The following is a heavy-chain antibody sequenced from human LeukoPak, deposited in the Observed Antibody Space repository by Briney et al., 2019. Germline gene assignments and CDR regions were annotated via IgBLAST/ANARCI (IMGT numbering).Heavy chain of an antibody. CDR1: GGSISSYY. D-gene: IGHD6-19*01. Sequence: SETLSLTCTVSGGSISSYYWSWIRQPAGKGLEWIGRIYTSRSTNYNPSLKSRVTMSVDTSKNQFSLKLSSVTAADTAVYYCARVEGSGWYRYFDYWGQGTLVTVSS. J-gene: IGHJ4*02. CDR2: IYTSRST. V-gene: IGHV4-4*07. CDR3: ARVEGSGWYRYFDY.